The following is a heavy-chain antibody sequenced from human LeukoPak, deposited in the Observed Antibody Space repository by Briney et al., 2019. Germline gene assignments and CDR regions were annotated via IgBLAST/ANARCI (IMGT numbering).Heavy chain of an antibody. V-gene: IGHV3-48*03. J-gene: IGHJ4*02. CDR3: ASAGSGSYRTRDY. CDR1: GFTFSSYE. D-gene: IGHD1-26*01. Sequence: GGSLRLSCAASGFTFSSYETNWVRQAPGKGLEWVSYISSSGSTIYYTDSVRGRFTISRDNAKNSLYLQMNSLRAEDTAVYYCASAGSGSYRTRDYWGQGTLVTVSS. CDR2: ISSSGSTI.